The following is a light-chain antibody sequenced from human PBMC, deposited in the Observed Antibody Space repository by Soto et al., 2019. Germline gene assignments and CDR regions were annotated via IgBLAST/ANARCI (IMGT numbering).Light chain of an antibody. J-gene: IGLJ1*01. CDR2: GNS. Sequence: VLTQPPSVSGAPGQRVTISCTGSSSNIGAGYDVHWYQQLPGTAPKLLIYGNSNRPSGVPDRFSGSKSGTSASLAITGLQVEDEADYYCQSYDRSLSGSVFGTGTKVTVL. V-gene: IGLV1-40*01. CDR1: SSNIGAGYD. CDR3: QSYDRSLSGSV.